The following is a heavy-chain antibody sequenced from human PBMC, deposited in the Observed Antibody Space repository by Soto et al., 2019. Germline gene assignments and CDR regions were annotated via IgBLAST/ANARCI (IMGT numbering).Heavy chain of an antibody. V-gene: IGHV4-59*01. D-gene: IGHD3-3*01. CDR1: GGSISSYY. Sequence: SETLSLTCTVSGGSISSYYWSLIRHPPGKGLEWIGYIYYSGSTNYNPSLKSRVTISVDTSKNQFSLKLSSVTAADTAVYYCARSPLESLGKLFAPWGQGTLVTVSS. CDR3: ARSPLESLGKLFAP. CDR2: IYYSGST. J-gene: IGHJ5*02.